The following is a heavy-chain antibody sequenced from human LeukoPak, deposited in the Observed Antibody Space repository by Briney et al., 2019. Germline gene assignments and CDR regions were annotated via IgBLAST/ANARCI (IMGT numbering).Heavy chain of an antibody. V-gene: IGHV3-74*01. D-gene: IGHD4-17*01. Sequence: GGSLRLSCAASGFTFSSYWMHWVRQAPGKGLVWVSRINSDGSSTSYADSVKGRFTISRDNAKNTLYLRMNSLRAEDTAVYYCARFPRSTVTTDAGYWGQGTLVTVSS. CDR1: GFTFSSYW. CDR3: ARFPRSTVTTDAGY. J-gene: IGHJ4*02. CDR2: INSDGSST.